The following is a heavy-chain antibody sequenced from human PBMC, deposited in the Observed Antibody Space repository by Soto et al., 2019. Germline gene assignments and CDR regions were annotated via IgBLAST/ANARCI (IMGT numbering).Heavy chain of an antibody. CDR3: ARDRYYGSGSYYGMEV. Sequence: PGVSLRLSCAASGFTFSDYYMSWIRQAPGKGLEWVSYISSSGSTIYYADSVKGRFTISRDNAKNSLYLQMNSLRAEDTAVYYCARDRYYGSGSYYGMEVWGQGTTVTVS. D-gene: IGHD3-10*01. CDR1: GFTFSDYY. J-gene: IGHJ6*02. CDR2: ISSSGSTI. V-gene: IGHV3-11*01.